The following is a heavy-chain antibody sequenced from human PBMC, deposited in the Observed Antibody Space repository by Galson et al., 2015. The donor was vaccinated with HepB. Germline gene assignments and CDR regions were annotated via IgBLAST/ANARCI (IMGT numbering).Heavy chain of an antibody. D-gene: IGHD2-15*01. CDR1: GFTFSDYY. CDR2: ISSSSDTI. Sequence: SLRLSCAASGFTFSDYYMSWIRQAPGKGLDWVSYISSSSDTIYYADSVKGRFTISRDNAKNSLYLQMNSLRAEDTAVYYCATAVGSQPFDYWGQGTLVTVSS. CDR3: ATAVGSQPFDY. J-gene: IGHJ4*02. V-gene: IGHV3-11*01.